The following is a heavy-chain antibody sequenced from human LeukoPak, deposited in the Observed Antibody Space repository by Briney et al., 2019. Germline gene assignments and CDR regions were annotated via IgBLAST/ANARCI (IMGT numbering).Heavy chain of an antibody. Sequence: NSGGSLRLSCAASGFTFSNYPMNWVRQAPGKGLEWVSSISSSSSYIYYTNSVKGRFTISRDNAKNSLHLQMNSLRAEDTALYYCARVVSVAWSERRPGYYYMDVWGKGTTVTVSS. CDR1: GFTFSNYP. CDR2: ISSSSSYI. CDR3: ARVVSVAWSERRPGYYYMDV. D-gene: IGHD1-1*01. J-gene: IGHJ6*03. V-gene: IGHV3-21*01.